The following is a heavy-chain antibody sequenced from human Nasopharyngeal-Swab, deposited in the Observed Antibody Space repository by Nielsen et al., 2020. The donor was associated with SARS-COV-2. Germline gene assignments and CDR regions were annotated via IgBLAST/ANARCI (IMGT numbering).Heavy chain of an antibody. CDR3: ARESLPSYYDDSRGYAGYAFDI. Sequence: SVKVSCKASGGTFNNNAISWVRQAPGQGLEWMGGIIPIYGTTNRAQKFQGRLTITADDTTNTAYMELSSLRSKDTAVYYCARESLPSYYDDSRGYAGYAFDIWGQGTMVTVSS. CDR2: IIPIYGTT. J-gene: IGHJ3*02. CDR1: GGTFNNNA. D-gene: IGHD3-22*01. V-gene: IGHV1-69*13.